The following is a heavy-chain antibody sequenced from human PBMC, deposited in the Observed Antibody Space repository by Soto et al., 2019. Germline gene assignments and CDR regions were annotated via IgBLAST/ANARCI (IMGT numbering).Heavy chain of an antibody. D-gene: IGHD1-26*01. V-gene: IGHV3-11*06. Sequence: PGGSLRLSCAAPGFSFSDYYMSWIRQAPGKGLEWVPYIGSSSRYTNYADSVKGRFIISRDNSKNTLFLQMNSLRADDTAVYYCARDQGGQSGNFIFDHWGQGALVTVSS. CDR2: IGSSSRYT. CDR3: ARDQGGQSGNFIFDH. J-gene: IGHJ4*02. CDR1: GFSFSDYY.